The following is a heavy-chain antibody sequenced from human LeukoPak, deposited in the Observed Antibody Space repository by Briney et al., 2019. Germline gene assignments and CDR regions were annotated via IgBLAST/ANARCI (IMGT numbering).Heavy chain of an antibody. CDR1: GGSISSYY. CDR2: IYTSGST. Sequence: PSETLSLTCTVSGGSISSYYWSWIRQPAGKGLEWIGRIYTSGSTNYNPSLKSRVTMSVDTSKNQFSLKLSSVTAADTAVYYCARQNYDFWSGYASRGPFDYWGQGTLVTVSS. J-gene: IGHJ4*02. V-gene: IGHV4-4*07. D-gene: IGHD3-3*01. CDR3: ARQNYDFWSGYASRGPFDY.